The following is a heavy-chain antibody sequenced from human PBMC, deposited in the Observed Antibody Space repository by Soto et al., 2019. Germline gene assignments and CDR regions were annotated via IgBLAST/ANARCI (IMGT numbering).Heavy chain of an antibody. J-gene: IGHJ2*01. CDR2: IYYSGST. CDR1: GGSISSYY. D-gene: IGHD6-6*01. Sequence: SETLSLTCTVSGGSISSYYWSWIRQPPGKGLEWIGYIYYSGSTNYNPSLKSRVTISVDTSKNQFSLKLSSVTAADTAVYYCAREGETVAARGLAYWYFDLWGRGTLVTVSS. V-gene: IGHV4-59*01. CDR3: AREGETVAARGLAYWYFDL.